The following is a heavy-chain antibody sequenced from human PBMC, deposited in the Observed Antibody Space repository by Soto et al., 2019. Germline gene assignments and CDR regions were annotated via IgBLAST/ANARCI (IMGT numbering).Heavy chain of an antibody. J-gene: IGHJ6*02. D-gene: IGHD3-3*01. Sequence: QVRLVQSGAEVKKPGSSVKVSCEASGGTFSSYAVTWVRQAPGQGLEWMGGIIPIVTTPNYAQKFQGRLTVSPEKSPGTSYMELSSLRSEDPGVYYCARVCYHLWSPYHYFGMDVWGQGNTVIVSS. CDR1: GGTFSSYA. CDR2: IIPIVTTP. CDR3: ARVCYHLWSPYHYFGMDV. V-gene: IGHV1-69*06.